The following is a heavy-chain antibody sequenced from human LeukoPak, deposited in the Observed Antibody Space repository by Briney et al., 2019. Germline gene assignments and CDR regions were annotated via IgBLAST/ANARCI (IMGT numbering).Heavy chain of an antibody. D-gene: IGHD3-9*01. J-gene: IGHJ6*02. CDR1: GFTFSSYA. Sequence: GGSLRLPCAASGFTFSSYAVHWVRQAPGKGLEWVAVISYDGSNKYYADSVKGRFTISRDNSKNTLYLQMNSLRAEDTAVYYCAREYYDILTGYSYYGMDVWGQGTTVTVSS. V-gene: IGHV3-30-3*01. CDR2: ISYDGSNK. CDR3: AREYYDILTGYSYYGMDV.